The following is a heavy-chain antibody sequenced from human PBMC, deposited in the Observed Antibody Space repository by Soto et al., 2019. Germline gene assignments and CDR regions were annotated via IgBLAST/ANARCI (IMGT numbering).Heavy chain of an antibody. Sequence: ASVKVSCKASGYTFSSYAMHWVRQAPGQRLEWMGWINAGYGNTKSSQKFQDRVTISRDTSASTAYMELTSLRSEDTAVYYCARDTGDGTFNFWGQGTLVTVSS. D-gene: IGHD7-27*01. CDR3: ARDTGDGTFNF. V-gene: IGHV1-3*01. CDR1: GYTFSSYA. CDR2: INAGYGNT. J-gene: IGHJ4*02.